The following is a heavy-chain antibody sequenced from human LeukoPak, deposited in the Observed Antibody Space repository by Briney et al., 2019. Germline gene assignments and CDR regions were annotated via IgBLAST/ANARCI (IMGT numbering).Heavy chain of an antibody. CDR1: GFTFSIYA. V-gene: IGHV3-23*01. D-gene: IGHD2-2*01. CDR3: VPLGYCSSTTCDSRDY. CDR2: ITDSGDST. J-gene: IGHJ4*02. Sequence: GGSLRPSCAGTGFTFSIYAMSWVRQAPGKGLDWVSTITDSGDSTYYADSVKGRFTISRDNSKNTLYVQMNSLRVEDTAVYYCVPLGYCSSTTCDSRDYWGRGTLVTVSS.